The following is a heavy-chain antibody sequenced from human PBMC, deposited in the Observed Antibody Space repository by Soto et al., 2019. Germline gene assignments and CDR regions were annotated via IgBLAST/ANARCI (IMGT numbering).Heavy chain of an antibody. CDR2: ISSSSSTI. CDR3: ARAPGWAPMGYYYMDV. V-gene: IGHV3-48*01. Sequence: GGSLRLSCAASGFTFSSYSMNWVRQAPGKGLEWVSYISSSSSTIYYADSVKGRFTISRDNAKNSLYLQMNSLRAEDTAVYYCARAPGWAPMGYYYMDVWGKGTTVTVSS. J-gene: IGHJ6*03. CDR1: GFTFSSYS. D-gene: IGHD1-26*01.